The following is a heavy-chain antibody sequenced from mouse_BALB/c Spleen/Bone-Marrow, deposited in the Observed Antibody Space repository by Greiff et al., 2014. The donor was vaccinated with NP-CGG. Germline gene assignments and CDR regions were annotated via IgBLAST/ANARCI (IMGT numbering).Heavy chain of an antibody. J-gene: IGHJ2*01. Sequence: VQLQQSGAELVRPGASVKLSCKTSGYTFTSYWINWVKQRPGQGLEWIGNIYPSDNYTNYNQKFKDKATLTVDISSTTAYMQLSSPRSEDSAVYYCTRTYEYFDYWGQGTTLTVSS. CDR2: IYPSDNYT. V-gene: IGHV1-59*01. D-gene: IGHD2-3*01. CDR1: GYTFTSYW. CDR3: TRTYEYFDY.